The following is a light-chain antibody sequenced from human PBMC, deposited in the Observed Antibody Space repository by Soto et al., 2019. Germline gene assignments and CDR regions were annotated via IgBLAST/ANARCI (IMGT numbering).Light chain of an antibody. CDR3: QQSFTRPMYT. Sequence: DIQMTQSPSSLSAFAGDRVTITCRASQNIKSYLNWYQQKQGKAPKLLIYAASSLESGVPSRFSGRRSRTDFTLTISSLQPEDFATYYCQQSFTRPMYTFGQGTKLEIK. V-gene: IGKV1-39*01. CDR2: AAS. J-gene: IGKJ2*01. CDR1: QNIKSY.